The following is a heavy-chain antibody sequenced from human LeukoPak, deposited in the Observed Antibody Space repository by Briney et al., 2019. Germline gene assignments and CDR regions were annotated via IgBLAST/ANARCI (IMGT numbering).Heavy chain of an antibody. D-gene: IGHD2-2*01. CDR3: ARERVRIVVVPAATRQNDAFDI. Sequence: PSETLSLTCAVYGGSFSGYYWSWIRQPPGKGLEWIGEINHSGSTNYNPSLKSRVTISVDTSKNQLSLKLSSVTAADTAVYYCARERVRIVVVPAATRQNDAFDIWGQGTMVTVS. V-gene: IGHV4-34*01. CDR2: INHSGST. J-gene: IGHJ3*02. CDR1: GGSFSGYY.